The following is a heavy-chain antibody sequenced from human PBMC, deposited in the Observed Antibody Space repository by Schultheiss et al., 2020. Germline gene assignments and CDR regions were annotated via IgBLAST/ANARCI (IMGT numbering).Heavy chain of an antibody. CDR2: IYYSGST. CDR3: ARDSEAARPLDY. Sequence: SETLSLTCAVYGGSFSGYYWSWIRQPAGKGLEWIGYIYYSGSTYYNPSLKSRVTISVDTSKNQFSLKLSSVTAADTAVYYCARDSEAARPLDYWGQGTLVTVSS. CDR1: GGSFSGYY. J-gene: IGHJ4*02. D-gene: IGHD6-6*01. V-gene: IGHV4-59*12.